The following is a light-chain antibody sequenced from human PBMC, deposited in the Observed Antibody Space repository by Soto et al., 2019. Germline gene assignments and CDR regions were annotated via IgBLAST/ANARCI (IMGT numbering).Light chain of an antibody. CDR2: EGS. Sequence: QSALTQPASVSGSPGQSITISCTGTSSDVGTYNLVSWYQQHPGKAPKLIIYEGSKRPSGVSNRFSGSKSGITASLTISGLQDEDEADYFCCSYATTTTPFGGGTQVTVL. J-gene: IGLJ2*01. CDR1: SSDVGTYNL. V-gene: IGLV2-23*01. CDR3: CSYATTTTP.